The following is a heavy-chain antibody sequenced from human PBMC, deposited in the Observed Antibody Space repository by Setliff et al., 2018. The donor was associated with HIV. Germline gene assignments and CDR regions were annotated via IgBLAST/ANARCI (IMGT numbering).Heavy chain of an antibody. D-gene: IGHD2-15*01. CDR3: AKYWRASGTYVFDI. CDR1: GGPMGGYF. J-gene: IGHJ3*02. Sequence: PSETLSLTCTSSGGPMGGYFWSWPRHSPVKGLEWIGYIYGSGPTNSNPSFKSRVSISLDTSRSQFSLMLSSVTAADTAIYYCAKYWRASGTYVFDIWGLGTMVTVSS. CDR2: IYGSGPT. V-gene: IGHV4-4*08.